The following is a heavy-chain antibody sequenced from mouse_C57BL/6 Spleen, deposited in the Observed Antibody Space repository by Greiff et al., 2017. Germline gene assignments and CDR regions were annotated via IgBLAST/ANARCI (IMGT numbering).Heavy chain of an antibody. CDR3: ARRYGNSLDWYVDV. CDR1: GYTFTSYW. V-gene: IGHV1-55*01. CDR2: IYPGSGST. Sequence: QVQLQQPGAELVKPGASVKMSCKASGYTFTSYWITWVKQRPGQGLEWIGDIYPGSGSTNYNEKFKSKATLTVDTSSSTAYMQLSSLTSEDSAVYYCARRYGNSLDWYVDVWGTGTTVTVSS. J-gene: IGHJ1*03. D-gene: IGHD2-1*01.